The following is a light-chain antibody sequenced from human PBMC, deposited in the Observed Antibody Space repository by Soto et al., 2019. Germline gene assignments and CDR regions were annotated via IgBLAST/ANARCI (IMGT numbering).Light chain of an antibody. CDR3: AAWGDSLNTWV. CDR1: SSNIGSNA. J-gene: IGLJ3*02. Sequence: QSVLTQPPSASGTPGQRVTIAFSGSSSNIGSNAVSWYQHFPGTAPKVLIYSDDQRPSGVPDRFSGSKSGTSASLAISGLRAEDEGDYFCAAWGDSLNTWVFGGGT. V-gene: IGLV1-44*01. CDR2: SDD.